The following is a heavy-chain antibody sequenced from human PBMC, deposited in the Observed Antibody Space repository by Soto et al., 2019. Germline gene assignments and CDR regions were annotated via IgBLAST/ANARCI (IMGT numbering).Heavy chain of an antibody. D-gene: IGHD6-6*01. Sequence: GESLKISCKGSGYIFANDWIAWVRQMPGKGLEWMGIIFPGDSDTRYSPSSQDQVTISADKSINTAYLQWSSLKASDTAVYYCARRVAAHPYFDFWGQGALVTVSS. CDR2: IFPGDSDT. J-gene: IGHJ4*02. V-gene: IGHV5-51*01. CDR3: ARRVAAHPYFDF. CDR1: GYIFANDW.